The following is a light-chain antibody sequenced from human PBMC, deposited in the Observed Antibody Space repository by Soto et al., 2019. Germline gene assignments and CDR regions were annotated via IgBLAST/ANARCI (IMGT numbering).Light chain of an antibody. CDR3: PQYADSPRT. CDR1: QSVGRNC. V-gene: IGKV3-20*01. CDR2: GAS. J-gene: IGKJ1*01. Sequence: PGERATLSCRASQSVGRNCLAWYQQRPGQAPRFLIYGASNRAAGIPDRFSGSGSGTDFTLTISRLEPEDFAVYSCPQYADSPRTFGQGSKVEIK.